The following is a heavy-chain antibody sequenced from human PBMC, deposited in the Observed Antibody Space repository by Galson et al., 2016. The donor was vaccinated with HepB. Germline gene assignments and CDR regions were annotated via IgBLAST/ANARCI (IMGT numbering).Heavy chain of an antibody. D-gene: IGHD2-21*01. J-gene: IGHJ4*02. CDR1: GLTFSISA. Sequence: SLRLSCAVSGLTFSISAMSWVRQAPGKGLEWLSVISGSGGSTYYADSVKGRFTISRDNSKNTLYLQMNSLRAEDTAVYYCAKGGLDKARIAFDYWGQGTLVTVSS. V-gene: IGHV3-23*01. CDR2: ISGSGGST. CDR3: AKGGLDKARIAFDY.